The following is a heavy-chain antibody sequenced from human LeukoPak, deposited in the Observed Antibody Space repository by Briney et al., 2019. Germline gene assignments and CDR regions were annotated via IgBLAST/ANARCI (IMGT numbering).Heavy chain of an antibody. CDR1: GGSISSGGYY. J-gene: IGHJ4*02. Sequence: SETLSLTCTVSGGSISSGGYYWSWIRLHPGKGLEWIGYIYYSGSTYYNPSLKSRVTISVDTSKNQFSLKLSSVTAADTAVYYCASPTRLYYFDYWGQGTLVTVSS. CDR3: ASPTRLYYFDY. V-gene: IGHV4-31*03. CDR2: IYYSGST.